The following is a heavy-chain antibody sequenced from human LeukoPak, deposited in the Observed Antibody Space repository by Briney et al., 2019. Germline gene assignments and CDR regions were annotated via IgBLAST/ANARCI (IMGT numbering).Heavy chain of an antibody. V-gene: IGHV4-59*01. Sequence: TSETLSLTCTVSGGSISTYYWSWIRQPPGKGLEWTGYIYHSGSTKYNPSLKSRVTISVDTSKNQFSLKLSSVTAADTAVYYCARDGYSGNDGLWGQGTLVTVSS. CDR3: ARDGYSGNDGL. J-gene: IGHJ4*02. D-gene: IGHD5-12*01. CDR1: GGSISTYY. CDR2: IYHSGST.